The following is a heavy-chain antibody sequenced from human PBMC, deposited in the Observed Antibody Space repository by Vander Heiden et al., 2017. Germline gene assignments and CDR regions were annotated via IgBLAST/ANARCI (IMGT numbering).Heavy chain of an antibody. Sequence: QITLKESGPTLVNPTQTLTLTCTFPGFPLRTSGVGVGWIRQPPGQALEWLALIYWNDDKRYSPALKRRLTITKNTSKNQVVLTMTNMDPVDTATYYCARGPGGSSGWANDYWGQGPLVAVSS. CDR3: ARGPGGSSGWANDY. D-gene: IGHD6-19*01. CDR2: IYWNDDK. J-gene: IGHJ4*02. V-gene: IGHV2-5*01. CDR1: GFPLRTSGVG.